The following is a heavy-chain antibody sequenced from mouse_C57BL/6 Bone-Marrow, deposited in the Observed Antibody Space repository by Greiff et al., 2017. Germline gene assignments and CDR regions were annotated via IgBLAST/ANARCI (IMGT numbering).Heavy chain of an antibody. J-gene: IGHJ4*01. Sequence: EVQLQESGPGLVKPSQSLSLTCSVTGYSITSGYYWNWIRQFPGNKLEWMGYISYDGSNNYNPSLKNRISITRDTSKNQFFLKLNSVTTEDTATYYCAYYYGSSSYYYAMDYWGQGTSVTVSS. D-gene: IGHD1-1*01. CDR3: AYYYGSSSYYYAMDY. CDR2: ISYDGSN. CDR1: GYSITSGYY. V-gene: IGHV3-6*01.